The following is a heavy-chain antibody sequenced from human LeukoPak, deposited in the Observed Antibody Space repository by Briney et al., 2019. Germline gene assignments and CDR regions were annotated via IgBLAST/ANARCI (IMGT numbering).Heavy chain of an antibody. CDR2: ISGSGGST. V-gene: IGHV3-23*01. D-gene: IGHD3-22*01. Sequence: PGASLRLSCAASGFTFSSYAMSWVRQAPGKGLEWVSAISGSGGSTYYADSVKGRFTISRDNSKNTLYLQMNSLRAEDTAVYYWGKRRGGPFGYSAGYFDYWGQGTLGNVSS. CDR3: GKRRGGPFGYSAGYFDY. J-gene: IGHJ4*02. CDR1: GFTFSSYA.